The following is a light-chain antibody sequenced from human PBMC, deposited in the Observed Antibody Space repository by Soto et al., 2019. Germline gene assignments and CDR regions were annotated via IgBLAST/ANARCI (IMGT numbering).Light chain of an antibody. Sequence: EIVLTQSPGTLSLSPGERATLSCRASQTVSRTFLVWYQQKPGQAPRPLIHGASSRATGIPHRFSVIGSGTDFTFTINRLEDEDFAIYYCRQYASTPWSFGQGTKVEI. CDR3: RQYASTPWS. J-gene: IGKJ1*01. V-gene: IGKV3-20*01. CDR2: GAS. CDR1: QTVSRTF.